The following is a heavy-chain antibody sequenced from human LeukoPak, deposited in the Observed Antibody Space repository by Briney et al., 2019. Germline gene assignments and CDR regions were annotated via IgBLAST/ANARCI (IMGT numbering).Heavy chain of an antibody. Sequence: PSETLSLTCAVYGGSFSGYYWSWIRQPPGKGLVWIGEINHSGSTNYNPSLKSRVTISVDTSKNQFSLKLSSVTAADTAVYYCARGRWFGRNWFDPWGQGTLVTVSS. D-gene: IGHD3-10*01. CDR1: GGSFSGYY. J-gene: IGHJ5*02. CDR2: INHSGST. CDR3: ARGRWFGRNWFDP. V-gene: IGHV4-34*01.